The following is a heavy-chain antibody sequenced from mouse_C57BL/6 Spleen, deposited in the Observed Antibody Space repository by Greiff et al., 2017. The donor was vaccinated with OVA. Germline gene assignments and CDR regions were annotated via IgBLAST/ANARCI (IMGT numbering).Heavy chain of an antibody. J-gene: IGHJ2*01. V-gene: IGHV1-52*01. Sequence: VQLQQPGAELVRPGSSVKLSCKASGYTFTSYWMHWVKQRPIQGLEWIGNIDPSDSETHYNQKFKDKATLTVDKSSSTAYMQLSSLTSEDSAVYYCARSPSYYYGSGYFDYWGQGTTLTVSS. CDR1: GYTFTSYW. CDR2: IDPSDSET. D-gene: IGHD1-1*01. CDR3: ARSPSYYYGSGYFDY.